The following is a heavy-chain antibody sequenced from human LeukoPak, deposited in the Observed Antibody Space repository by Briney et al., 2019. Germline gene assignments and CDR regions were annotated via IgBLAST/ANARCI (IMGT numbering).Heavy chain of an antibody. Sequence: SETLSLTCTVSGYSISNGYYWDWIRQPPGRGLEWIGNIYRSGSTSYNPSLKSRVTISVDTSKNQFSLKLSSVTAADTAVYYCARGPTTVTSYYYYYMDVWGKGTTVTVSS. J-gene: IGHJ6*03. CDR3: ARGPTTVTSYYYYYMDV. V-gene: IGHV4-38-2*02. CDR2: IYRSGST. CDR1: GYSISNGYY. D-gene: IGHD4-17*01.